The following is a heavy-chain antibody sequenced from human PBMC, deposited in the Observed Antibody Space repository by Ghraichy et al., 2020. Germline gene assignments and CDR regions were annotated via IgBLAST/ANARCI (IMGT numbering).Heavy chain of an antibody. CDR3: ARGDSYSMVL. J-gene: IGHJ4*02. D-gene: IGHD3-10*01. Sequence: GGSLRLSCAASGFTFSSYWMHWVRQAPGKGLVWVSRINSDGTTTSYADSVKGRFSISRDNAKNTLYLLMNSLRAEDTAVYYCARGDSYSMVLWGQGTLVTVSS. V-gene: IGHV3-74*01. CDR2: INSDGTTT. CDR1: GFTFSSYW.